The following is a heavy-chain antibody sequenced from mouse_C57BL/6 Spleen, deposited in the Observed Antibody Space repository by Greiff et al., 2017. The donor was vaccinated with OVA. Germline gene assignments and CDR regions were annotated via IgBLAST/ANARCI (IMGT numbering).Heavy chain of an antibody. D-gene: IGHD3-3*01. J-gene: IGHJ2*01. CDR1: GYSITSGYY. CDR3: AKGDVGFDY. Sequence: EVKLLESGPGLVKPSQSLSLTCSVTGYSITSGYYWNWIRQFPGNKLEWMGYISYDGSNNYNPSLKNRISITRDTSKNQFFLKLNSVTTEDTATYYCAKGDVGFDYWGQGTTLTVSS. CDR2: ISYDGSN. V-gene: IGHV3-6*01.